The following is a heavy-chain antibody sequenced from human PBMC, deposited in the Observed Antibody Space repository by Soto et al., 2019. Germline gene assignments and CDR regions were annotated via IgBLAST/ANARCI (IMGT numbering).Heavy chain of an antibody. J-gene: IGHJ3*01. CDR1: EGTSSSHV. CDR3: ARGQQEVVADEDGFDV. V-gene: IGHV1-69*01. D-gene: IGHD2-15*01. CDR2: VTPVFGTT. Sequence: QVILVPSGAEVKQPGSSVKVSCRASEGTSSSHVINWVRQAPGQGLEWMGGVTPVFGTTNIAQTFQGRVTIIAEASTKTDYMQLSRLRSEDTEMYYSARGQQEVVADEDGFDVWGQGTLVTVSS.